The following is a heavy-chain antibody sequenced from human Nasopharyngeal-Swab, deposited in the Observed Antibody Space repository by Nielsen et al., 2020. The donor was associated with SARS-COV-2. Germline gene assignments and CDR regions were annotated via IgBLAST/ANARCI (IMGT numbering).Heavy chain of an antibody. V-gene: IGHV1-2*06. Sequence: ASVKVSCKASGYTFTSYAMNWVRQAPGQGLEWMGRINPNSGGTNYAQKFQGRVTMTRDTSISTAYMELSRLRSDDTAVYYCARKAGIAAAVGWFDPWGQGTLVTVSS. CDR3: ARKAGIAAAVGWFDP. D-gene: IGHD6-13*01. CDR1: GYTFTSYA. CDR2: INPNSGGT. J-gene: IGHJ5*02.